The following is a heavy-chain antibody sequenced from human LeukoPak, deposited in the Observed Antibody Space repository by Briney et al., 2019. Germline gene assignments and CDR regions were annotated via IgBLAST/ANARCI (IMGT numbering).Heavy chain of an antibody. J-gene: IGHJ4*02. CDR2: IYYSGST. Sequence: SETLSLTCTGSGGSISSSSYYWGWIRQPPGKWLEWIGSIYYSGSTYYNPSLKSRVTISVDTSKNQFSLKLSSVTAADTAAYYCARHGRLTGDFDYWGQGTLVSVSS. V-gene: IGHV4-39*01. CDR1: GGSISSSSYY. D-gene: IGHD7-27*01. CDR3: ARHGRLTGDFDY.